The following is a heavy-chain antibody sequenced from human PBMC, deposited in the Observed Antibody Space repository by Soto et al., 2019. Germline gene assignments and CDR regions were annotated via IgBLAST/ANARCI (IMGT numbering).Heavy chain of an antibody. D-gene: IGHD3-3*01. V-gene: IGHV3-64*01. CDR3: ARREVGWSLDY. Sequence: EVQLVESGGGLVQPGGSLRLSCAASGFTFSSYAMHWVRQAPGKGLEYVSTISGNGGSTYYANSVKGRFTISRDNSKNTLYLQMGSLRAEDMAVYYCARREVGWSLDYWGQGTLVTVSS. CDR2: ISGNGGST. J-gene: IGHJ4*02. CDR1: GFTFSSYA.